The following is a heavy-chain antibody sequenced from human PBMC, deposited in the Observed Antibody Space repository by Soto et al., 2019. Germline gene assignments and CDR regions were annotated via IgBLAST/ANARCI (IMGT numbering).Heavy chain of an antibody. D-gene: IGHD1-26*01. J-gene: IGHJ3*02. CDR3: ARDLVVGATASYDAFDI. CDR2: IYYSGST. CDR1: GGSISSYY. V-gene: IGHV4-59*01. Sequence: SETLSLTCTVPGGSISSYYWSWIRQPPGKGLEWIGYIYYSGSTNYNPSLKSRVTISVDTSKNQFSLKLSSVTAADTAVYYCARDLVVGATASYDAFDIWGQGTMVTVSS.